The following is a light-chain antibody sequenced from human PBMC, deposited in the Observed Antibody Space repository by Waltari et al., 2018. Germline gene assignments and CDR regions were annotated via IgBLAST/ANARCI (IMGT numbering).Light chain of an antibody. CDR2: DTS. CDR3: QQYDISPLT. J-gene: IGKJ4*01. Sequence: CRASQTVRATYLAWYQQKPGLAPTLVIHDTSSRATGIPDRFSGSGSGTDFSLTISSLEPEDFAVYYCQQYDISPLTFGGGTKVETK. CDR1: QTVRATY. V-gene: IGKV3-20*01.